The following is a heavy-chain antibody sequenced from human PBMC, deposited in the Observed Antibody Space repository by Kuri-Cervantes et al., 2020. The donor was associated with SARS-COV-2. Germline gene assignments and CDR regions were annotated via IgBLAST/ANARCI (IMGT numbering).Heavy chain of an antibody. V-gene: IGHV3-23*01. CDR1: GFTFSSYA. D-gene: IGHD6-13*01. Sequence: GESLKISCAASGFTFSSYAMSWVRQAPGKGLEWVSAISGRGGSTYYADSVKGRFTISSDNSKNTLYLQMNSLRAEDTAVYYCAKDAGYSSSWYVGGSIWFDPWGQGTLVTVSS. CDR2: ISGRGGST. CDR3: AKDAGYSSSWYVGGSIWFDP. J-gene: IGHJ5*02.